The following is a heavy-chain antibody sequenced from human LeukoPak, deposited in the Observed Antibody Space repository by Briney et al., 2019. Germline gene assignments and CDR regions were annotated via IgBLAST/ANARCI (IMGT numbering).Heavy chain of an antibody. Sequence: ASVRVSCKPSGYTFTTYGISSVRQAPGQGLEWMGWISAYNGNTDYAQKFQGRVTMTTDTSTSTAYMELRSLRSDDTAVYYCARDLDILTAYYSGYWGQGTLVTVSS. D-gene: IGHD3-9*01. CDR1: GYTFTTYG. V-gene: IGHV1-18*04. J-gene: IGHJ4*02. CDR3: ARDLDILTAYYSGY. CDR2: ISAYNGNT.